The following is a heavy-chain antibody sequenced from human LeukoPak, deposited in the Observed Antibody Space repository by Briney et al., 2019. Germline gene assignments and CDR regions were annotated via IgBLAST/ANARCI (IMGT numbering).Heavy chain of an antibody. V-gene: IGHV3-21*01. CDR3: ARESWYRVSVYFDY. D-gene: IGHD6-13*01. J-gene: IGHJ4*02. CDR2: ISSSSSYI. CDR1: GFTFSSYS. Sequence: GGSLRLSCAASGFTFSSYSMNWVRQAPGKGLGWVSSISSSSSYIYYADSVKGRFTISRDNAKNSLYLQMNSLRAEDTAVYYCARESWYRVSVYFDYWGQGTLVTVSS.